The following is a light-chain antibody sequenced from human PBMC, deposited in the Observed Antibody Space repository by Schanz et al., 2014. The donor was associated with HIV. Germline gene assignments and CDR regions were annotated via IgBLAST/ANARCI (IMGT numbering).Light chain of an antibody. CDR1: QSVSTR. V-gene: IGKV3-15*01. CDR2: GAS. Sequence: ETVMTQSPATLSVSPGEGVTLSCRASQSVSTRPAWYQQKPGHAPRLLISGASTRATGVPARFSGSGSGTEFTLTISSLQSEDFAVYYCQQYSNWPWTFGLGTMVEIK. CDR3: QQYSNWPWT. J-gene: IGKJ1*01.